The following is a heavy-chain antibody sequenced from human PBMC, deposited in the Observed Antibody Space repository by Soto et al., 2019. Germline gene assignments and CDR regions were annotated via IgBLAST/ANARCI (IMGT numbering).Heavy chain of an antibody. V-gene: IGHV1-69*13. CDR1: GYTFTSYA. D-gene: IGHD2-2*02. CDR3: ARAWVGYCSSTSCYSNWFDP. Sequence: ASVKVSCKASGYTFTSYAISWVRQAPGQGLEWMGGIIPIFGTANYAQKFQGRVTITADESTSTAYMELSSLRSEDTAVYYCARAWVGYCSSTSCYSNWFDPWGQGTLVTVSS. CDR2: IIPIFGTA. J-gene: IGHJ5*02.